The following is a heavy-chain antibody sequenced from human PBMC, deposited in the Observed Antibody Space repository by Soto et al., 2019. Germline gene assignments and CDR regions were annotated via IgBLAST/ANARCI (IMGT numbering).Heavy chain of an antibody. CDR2: ISGSGGST. J-gene: IGHJ5*02. CDR3: AKAGSSGWYEGRFDP. V-gene: IGHV3-23*01. Sequence: GGSLRLSCAASGFTFSSYAMSWVRQAPGKGLEWVSAISGSGGSTYYADSVKGRFTISRDNSKNTLYLQMNSLRAEDTAVYYCAKAGSSGWYEGRFDPWGQGTLVTVSA. CDR1: GFTFSSYA. D-gene: IGHD6-19*01.